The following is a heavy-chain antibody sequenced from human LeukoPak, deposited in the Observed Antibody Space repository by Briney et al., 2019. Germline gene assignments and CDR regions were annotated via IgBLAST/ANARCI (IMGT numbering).Heavy chain of an antibody. CDR2: MNHSGNT. V-gene: IGHV4-34*01. CDR1: GGSFSGYY. J-gene: IGHJ4*02. CDR3: ARANYYDSSGHYTRTGPFDY. Sequence: SETLSLTCAVYGGSFSGYYWSWIRQSPGEGLEWIGEMNHSGNTNYNPSLKSRVTISVDTSKSQFSLQLNSVTAADTAVYYCARANYYDSSGHYTRTGPFDYWGQGTLVSVSS. D-gene: IGHD3-22*01.